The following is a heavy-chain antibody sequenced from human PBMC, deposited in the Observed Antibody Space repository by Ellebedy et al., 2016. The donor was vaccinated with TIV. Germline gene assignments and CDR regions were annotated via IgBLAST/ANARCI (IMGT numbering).Heavy chain of an antibody. CDR2: ISYDGSNK. CDR1: GFTFSSYA. J-gene: IGHJ4*02. CDR3: ARGAGTSGSYYSL. V-gene: IGHV3-30*01. D-gene: IGHD3-10*01. Sequence: PGGSLRLSCAASGFTFSSYAMHWVRQAPGKGLEWVAVISYDGSNKYYADSVKGRFTISRDNSKNTLYLQMNSLRAEDTAVYYCARGAGTSGSYYSLWGQGTLVTVSS.